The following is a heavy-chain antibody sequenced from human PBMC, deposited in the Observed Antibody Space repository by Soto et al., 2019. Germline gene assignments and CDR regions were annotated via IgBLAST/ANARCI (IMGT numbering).Heavy chain of an antibody. CDR2: ISWSGGSI. Sequence: EVQLVESGGGLVQPGRSLRLSCTASGFTFNDYAMHWVRQVPGKGLEWVAGISWSGGSIAYTDSVKGRFTISRDNAKNSLYLQMHSLRAEDTALYYCAKDQTIFGVVNSWCWFDPWGQGTLVTVSS. CDR1: GFTFNDYA. CDR3: AKDQTIFGVVNSWCWFDP. V-gene: IGHV3-9*01. D-gene: IGHD3-3*01. J-gene: IGHJ5*02.